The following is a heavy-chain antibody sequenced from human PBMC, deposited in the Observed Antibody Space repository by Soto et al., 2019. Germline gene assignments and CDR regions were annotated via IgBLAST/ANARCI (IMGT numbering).Heavy chain of an antibody. J-gene: IGHJ4*02. V-gene: IGHV4-31*03. CDR3: ARVLGYCSSTSCYNHDY. Sequence: SETLSLTCTVSGGSISSGGYYWSWIRQHPGKGLEWIGYIYYSGSTYYNPSLKSRVTISVDTSKNQFSLKLSSVTAADTVVYYCARVLGYCSSTSCYNHDYWGQGTLVTVSS. D-gene: IGHD2-2*02. CDR2: IYYSGST. CDR1: GGSISSGGYY.